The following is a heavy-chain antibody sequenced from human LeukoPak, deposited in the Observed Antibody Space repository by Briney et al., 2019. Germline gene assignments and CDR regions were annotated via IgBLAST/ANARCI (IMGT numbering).Heavy chain of an antibody. V-gene: IGHV3-48*04. CDR2: ISSSSSTI. CDR3: ERCLVVYCGGDCYGNAFDI. Sequence: GGSLRLSCAGSGFTFSSYSMNWVRQAPGKGLEWVSYISSSSSTIYYADSVKGRFTISRDNATNSLYLQMNSQRAEHTAVYYCERCLVVYCGGDCYGNAFDIWGQGTMVTVSS. D-gene: IGHD2-21*02. J-gene: IGHJ3*02. CDR1: GFTFSSYS.